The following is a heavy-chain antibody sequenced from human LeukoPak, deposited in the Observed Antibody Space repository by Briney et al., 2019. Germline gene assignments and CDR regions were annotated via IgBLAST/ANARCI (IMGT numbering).Heavy chain of an antibody. CDR3: ARRQPSYFDY. Sequence: PGASLRLSCAASGFTFSSYAMSWVRQAPGKGLEWVSAISGSGGSTYYADSVKGRFTISRDNSKNTPYLQMNSLRAEDTAVYYCARRQPSYFDYWGQGTLVTVSS. J-gene: IGHJ4*02. CDR2: ISGSGGST. V-gene: IGHV3-23*01. CDR1: GFTFSSYA.